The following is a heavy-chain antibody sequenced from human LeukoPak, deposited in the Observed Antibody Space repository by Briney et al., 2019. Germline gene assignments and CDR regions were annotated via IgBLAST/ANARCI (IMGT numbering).Heavy chain of an antibody. V-gene: IGHV4-38-2*02. J-gene: IGHJ6*02. CDR2: IYHSGST. CDR1: GYSISSGYY. CDR3: ARWLQQLGPYGMDV. D-gene: IGHD6-13*01. Sequence: SETLSLTCTVSGYSISSGYYWGWIRQPPGKGLEWIGSIYHSGSTNYNPSLKSRVTISVDTSKNQFSLKLSSVTAADTAVYYCARWLQQLGPYGMDVWGQGTTVTVSS.